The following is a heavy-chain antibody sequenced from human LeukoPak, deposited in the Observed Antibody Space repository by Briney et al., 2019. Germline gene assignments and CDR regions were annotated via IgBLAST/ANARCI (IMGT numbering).Heavy chain of an antibody. J-gene: IGHJ4*02. CDR1: GFTFSSYG. CDR3: ARDPYYYGSGIWGYFDY. Sequence: GGSLRLSCAASGFTFSSYGMHWVRQAPGKGLEWVAVIWYDGSNKYYADSVKGRFTISRDNSKNTLYLQMDSLRAEDTAVYYCARDPYYYGSGIWGYFDYWGQGILVTVSS. CDR2: IWYDGSNK. V-gene: IGHV3-33*01. D-gene: IGHD3-10*01.